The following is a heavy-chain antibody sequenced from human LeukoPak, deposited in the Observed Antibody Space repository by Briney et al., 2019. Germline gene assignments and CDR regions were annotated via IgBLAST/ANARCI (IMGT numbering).Heavy chain of an antibody. Sequence: SETLSLTCTVSGGSISSSSYYWGWIRQPPGKGLEWIGSIYYSGSTYYNPSLKSRVIISVDTSKNQFSLKLSSVTAADTAVYYCASFPERYFDRGDFDYWGQGTLVTVSS. V-gene: IGHV4-39*07. J-gene: IGHJ4*02. D-gene: IGHD3-9*01. CDR1: GGSISSSSYY. CDR2: IYYSGST. CDR3: ASFPERYFDRGDFDY.